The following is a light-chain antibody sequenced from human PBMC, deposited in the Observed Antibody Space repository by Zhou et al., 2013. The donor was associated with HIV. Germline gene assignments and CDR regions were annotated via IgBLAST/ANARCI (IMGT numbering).Light chain of an antibody. CDR2: DAS. Sequence: DIQMTQSPSSLSASVGDRVTITCQASQDISNYLNWYQQKPGKAPKLLIYDASNLETGVPSRFSGSGSGTDFTFTISSLQPEDFATYFCQQSYSVPPTFGQGTKLEI. CDR3: QQSYSVPPT. CDR1: QDISNY. J-gene: IGKJ2*01. V-gene: IGKV1-33*01.